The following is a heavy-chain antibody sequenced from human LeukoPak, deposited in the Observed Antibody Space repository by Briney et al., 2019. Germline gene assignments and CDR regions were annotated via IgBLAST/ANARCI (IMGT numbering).Heavy chain of an antibody. V-gene: IGHV3-74*01. D-gene: IGHD3-16*01. J-gene: IGHJ5*02. CDR1: GFTFNNYW. Sequence: GGSLRLLCVTSGFTFNNYWMQWVRQAPGMGLVWVSRINPDGTITNYADSVKGRFTFSRDNARNTLFLQMNSLRVEDTAVYYCAKVRHDSDDWVDPWGQGTLVTVSS. CDR2: INPDGTIT. CDR3: AKVRHDSDDWVDP.